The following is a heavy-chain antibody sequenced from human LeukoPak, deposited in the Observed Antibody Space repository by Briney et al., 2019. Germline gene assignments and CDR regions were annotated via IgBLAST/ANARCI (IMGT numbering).Heavy chain of an antibody. CDR2: INSADSDS. J-gene: IGHJ4*02. CDR1: GYSFTTYW. V-gene: IGHV5-51*01. CDR3: ARQARSGSYFFFDY. D-gene: IGHD1-26*01. Sequence: GESLQISCKGSGYSFTTYWIGWVRQMPAKGLEWMGFINSADSDSRYSPSFQGQVTISADKSINTAYLQWSSLKASDTAMYYCARQARSGSYFFFDYWGQGTLVTVSS.